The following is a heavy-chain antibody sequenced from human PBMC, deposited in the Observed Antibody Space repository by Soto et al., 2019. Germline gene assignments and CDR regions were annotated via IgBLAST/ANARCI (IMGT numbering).Heavy chain of an antibody. CDR3: ARSIVATISSDAFDI. CDR1: GYTFTGHY. CDR2: INPNSGGT. D-gene: IGHD5-12*01. Sequence: GASVKVSCKASGYTFTGHYMHWVRQAPGQGLEWMGWINPNSGGTNYAQKSQGRVTMTRDTSISTAYMELSRLRSDDTAVYYCARSIVATISSDAFDIWGQGTMVTVSS. J-gene: IGHJ3*02. V-gene: IGHV1-2*02.